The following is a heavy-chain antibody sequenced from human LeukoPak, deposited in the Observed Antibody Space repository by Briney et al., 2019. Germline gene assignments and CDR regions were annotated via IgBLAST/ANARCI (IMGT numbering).Heavy chain of an antibody. CDR1: GFTFSSYW. J-gene: IGHJ4*02. V-gene: IGHV3-74*01. D-gene: IGHD5-18*01. Sequence: GGSLRLSCAASGFTFSSYWMHWVRQAPGKGLVWVSRINSDGSSTSYVDSVKGRFTISRDNAKNTLYLQLNSLRAEDTAVYYCARGYNYGPYYFDYWGQGTLVTVSS. CDR3: ARGYNYGPYYFDY. CDR2: INSDGSST.